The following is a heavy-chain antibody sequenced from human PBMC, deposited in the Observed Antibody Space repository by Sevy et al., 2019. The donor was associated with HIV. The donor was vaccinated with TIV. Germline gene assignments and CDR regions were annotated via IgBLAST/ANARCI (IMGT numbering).Heavy chain of an antibody. J-gene: IGHJ3*02. D-gene: IGHD4-17*01. CDR3: ARQTTVQDAFDI. Sequence: GGSLRLSCAASGFTVSRNYMSWVRQAPGKGLEWVSVIYSGGDTYYADSVKGRFTISRDNSKNTVSLQMNSLSAEDTALYYCARQTTVQDAFDIWGQGTMVTVSS. CDR1: GFTVSRNY. V-gene: IGHV3-53*01. CDR2: IYSGGDT.